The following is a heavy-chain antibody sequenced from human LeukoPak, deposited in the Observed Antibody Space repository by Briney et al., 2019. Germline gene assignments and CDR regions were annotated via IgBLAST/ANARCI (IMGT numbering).Heavy chain of an antibody. CDR3: ARARRGGYATPD. V-gene: IGHV1-8*01. CDR1: GYTFTSYD. J-gene: IGHJ4*02. D-gene: IGHD5-12*01. CDR2: MNPNSGNT. Sequence: ASVKVSCKASGYTFTSYDINWVRQATGQGLEWMGWMNPNSGNTGYAQKFQGRVTMTRNTSISTAYMELSSLRSEDTAVYYCARARRGGYATPDWGQGTLVTVSS.